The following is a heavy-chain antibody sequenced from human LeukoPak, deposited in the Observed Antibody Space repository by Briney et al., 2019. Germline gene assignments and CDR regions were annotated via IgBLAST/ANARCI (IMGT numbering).Heavy chain of an antibody. CDR3: AATKKAAAAFDI. CDR2: IYYSGST. D-gene: IGHD6-13*01. J-gene: IGHJ3*02. Sequence: PSETLSLTCTVSGGSISSYYWSWIRQPPGKGLEWIGYIYYSGSTNYNPSLKSRVTISVDRSKNQFSLKLSSVTAADTAVYYCAATKKAAAAFDIWGQGTMVTVSS. CDR1: GGSISSYY. V-gene: IGHV4-59*12.